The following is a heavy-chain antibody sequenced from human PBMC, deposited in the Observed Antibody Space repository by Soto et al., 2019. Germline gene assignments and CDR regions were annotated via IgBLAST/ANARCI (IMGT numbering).Heavy chain of an antibody. D-gene: IGHD6-19*01. CDR1: GGSISTYY. J-gene: IGHJ4*02. Sequence: SETLSLTCTVSGGSISTYYWSWVRQPPGKGLEWIGYIYYSGSTNYNPSLKSRVTISLDTSKNQFSLKLSSVTAADTAVYYCASSIVAAFDYWGLGTLVNVSS. CDR3: ASSIVAAFDY. V-gene: IGHV4-59*01. CDR2: IYYSGST.